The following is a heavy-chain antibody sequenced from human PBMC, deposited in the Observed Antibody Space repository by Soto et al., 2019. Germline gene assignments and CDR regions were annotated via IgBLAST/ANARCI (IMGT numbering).Heavy chain of an antibody. CDR3: ASVPGP. D-gene: IGHD2-2*01. Sequence: SVSGTVSDGAIINIGDYWGWIRQPPGKGLEWIGSIYYSGSTYYNPSLKSRVTISVDRSKNQFSLKLSSVTAADTAVYYCASVPGPWGQGTLVTVSS. V-gene: IGHV4-39*07. CDR2: IYYSGST. J-gene: IGHJ5*02. CDR1: DGAIINIGDY.